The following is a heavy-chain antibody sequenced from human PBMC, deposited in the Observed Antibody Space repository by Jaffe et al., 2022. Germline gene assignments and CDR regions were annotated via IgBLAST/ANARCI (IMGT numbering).Heavy chain of an antibody. Sequence: EMQLVESGGGLVQPGRSLRLSCTASGFTFGDYAMSWVRQTPGKGLEWVGFIRSKAYGGTTEYAASVKGRFTISRDDFESIAYLQMNSLKTEDTALYYCTRDRTGVSTSAFDIWGQGTMVTVSS. J-gene: IGHJ3*02. D-gene: IGHD3-10*01. CDR2: IRSKAYGGTT. CDR3: TRDRTGVSTSAFDI. V-gene: IGHV3-49*04. CDR1: GFTFGDYA.